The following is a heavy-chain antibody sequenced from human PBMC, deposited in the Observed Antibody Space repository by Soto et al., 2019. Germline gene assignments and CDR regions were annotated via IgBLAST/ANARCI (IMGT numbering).Heavy chain of an antibody. D-gene: IGHD3-10*01. Sequence: QVQLQESGPGLVKPSGTLSLTCAVSGASISSSNWWSWVRQPPGKGLEWIGEIYHRGSTNYNPSLKSRVPISGDKSRNQFALKLTSVTAADTAVYYCARRWGEGRVDYWGQGTLVTVSS. J-gene: IGHJ4*02. CDR2: IYHRGST. CDR1: GASISSSNW. CDR3: ARRWGEGRVDY. V-gene: IGHV4-4*02.